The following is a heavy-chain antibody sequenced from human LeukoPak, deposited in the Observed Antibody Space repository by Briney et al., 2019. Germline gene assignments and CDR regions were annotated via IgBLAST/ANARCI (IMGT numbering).Heavy chain of an antibody. CDR1: GFTFSSYA. J-gene: IGHJ4*02. Sequence: GGSLRLSCAASGFTFSSYAMHWVRQAPGKGLEWVAVISYDGSNKYYADSVKGRFTISRDNSKNTLYLQMNSLRAEDTAVYYCARDFCSGGSCYYFDYWGQGTLVTVSS. CDR2: ISYDGSNK. D-gene: IGHD2-15*01. CDR3: ARDFCSGGSCYYFDY. V-gene: IGHV3-30*04.